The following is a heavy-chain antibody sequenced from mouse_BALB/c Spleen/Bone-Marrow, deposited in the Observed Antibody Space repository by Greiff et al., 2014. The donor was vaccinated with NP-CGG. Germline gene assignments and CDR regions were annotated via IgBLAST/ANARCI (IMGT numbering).Heavy chain of an antibody. Sequence: VQLQQSGAELVKPGASVKLSCKASGYTFTNYWMHWVKQRPGQGLEWIGEINPSNGRTNYNEKFKSKATLTVDKSSSTAYMQLSNLTSEDSAVYYCARGFDYWGQGTTLTVSS. CDR1: GYTFTNYW. J-gene: IGHJ2*01. CDR2: INPSNGRT. V-gene: IGHV1S81*02. CDR3: ARGFDY.